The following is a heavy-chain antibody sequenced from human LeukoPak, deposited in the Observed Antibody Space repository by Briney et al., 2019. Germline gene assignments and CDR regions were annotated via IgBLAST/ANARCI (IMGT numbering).Heavy chain of an antibody. J-gene: IGHJ4*02. CDR2: IRSKAYGCTT. CDR3: TRGGYSGYVTFDY. Sequence: PGGSLRLSCTASGFTFGDYAMSWFRQAPGKGLEWVGFIRSKAYGCTTEYAASVKGRFTISRDDSKSIAYLQMNSLKTEDTAVYYCTRGGYSGYVTFDYWGQGTLVTVSS. V-gene: IGHV3-49*03. CDR1: GFTFGDYA. D-gene: IGHD5-12*01.